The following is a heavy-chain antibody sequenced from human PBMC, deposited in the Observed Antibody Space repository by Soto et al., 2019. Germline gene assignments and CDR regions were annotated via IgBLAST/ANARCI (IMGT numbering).Heavy chain of an antibody. V-gene: IGHV3-23*01. Sequence: EVQLLESGGGVVQPGGSLRLSCAGSGFTFSSYALNWVRQAPGKGLEWVSAIIGTGSTTYYADSVKGRFTISRDNSKDTMYLQMSSLRAEDTAVYYCAKNVWGGYFDKTYYFDYWGQGSLVTVSS. CDR1: GFTFSSYA. CDR2: IIGTGSTT. J-gene: IGHJ4*02. CDR3: AKNVWGGYFDKTYYFDY. D-gene: IGHD3-22*01.